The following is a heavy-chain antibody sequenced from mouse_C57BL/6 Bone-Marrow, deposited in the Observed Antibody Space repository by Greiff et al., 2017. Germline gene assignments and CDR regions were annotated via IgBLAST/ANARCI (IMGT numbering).Heavy chain of an antibody. D-gene: IGHD2-2*01. CDR1: GFTFSSYA. CDR3: ARLRRWLRRRDWYFDV. Sequence: EVQLVESGGGLVKPGGSLKLSCAASGFTFSSYAMSWVRQTPEKRLEWVATISDGGSYTYYPDNVKGRFTISRDNAKNNLYLQMSHLKSEDTAMYYCARLRRWLRRRDWYFDVWGTGTTVTVSS. CDR2: ISDGGSYT. J-gene: IGHJ1*03. V-gene: IGHV5-4*01.